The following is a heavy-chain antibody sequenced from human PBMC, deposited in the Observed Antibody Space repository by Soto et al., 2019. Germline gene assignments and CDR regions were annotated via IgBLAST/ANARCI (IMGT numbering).Heavy chain of an antibody. D-gene: IGHD3-10*01. V-gene: IGHV3-30*18. CDR2: ISYDGSNK. Sequence: GGSLRLSCAASGFTFSSYGMHWVRQAPGKGLEWVAVISYDGSNKYYADSVKGRFTISRDNSKNTLYLQMNSLRAEDTAVYYCAKDFYYGSGSYGDYWGQGTLVTVSS. CDR1: GFTFSSYG. J-gene: IGHJ4*02. CDR3: AKDFYYGSGSYGDY.